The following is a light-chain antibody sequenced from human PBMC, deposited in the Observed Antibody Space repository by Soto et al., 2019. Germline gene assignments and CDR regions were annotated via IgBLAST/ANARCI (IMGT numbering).Light chain of an antibody. CDR1: QSVSSN. CDR3: QQYNNWPFT. CDR2: GAS. J-gene: IGKJ3*01. V-gene: IGKV3-15*01. Sequence: EIVMTQSPATLSVSPDERATLSCRASQSVSSNLAWYQQKPGQAPRLLIYGASTRATGIPARFSGSGSGTEFTLTISSLQSEDFAVYYCQQYNNWPFTFGPGTKVDIK.